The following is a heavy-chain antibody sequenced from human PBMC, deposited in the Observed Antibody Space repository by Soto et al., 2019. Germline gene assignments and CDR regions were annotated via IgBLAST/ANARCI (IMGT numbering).Heavy chain of an antibody. Sequence: VQLQESGPGLVKPSETLSLTCTVSGTSISSYYWSCIRQPPGKGLEWMANIHYSGTTNYNPYLASRVTLSVDTYKNQFSLKMTSVTAADSAVYYCARYKSYALDYWGRGTLVTVSS. J-gene: IGHJ4*02. CDR2: IHYSGTT. CDR1: GTSISSYY. CDR3: ARYKSYALDY. D-gene: IGHD2-2*01. V-gene: IGHV4-59*01.